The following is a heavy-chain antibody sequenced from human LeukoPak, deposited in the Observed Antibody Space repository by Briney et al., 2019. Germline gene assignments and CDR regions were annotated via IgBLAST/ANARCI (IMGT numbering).Heavy chain of an antibody. D-gene: IGHD6-19*01. CDR2: IYSGGST. Sequence: PGGSLRLSCAASGFTVSSNYMSWVRQARGKGLEWVSVIYSGGSTYYSDSVKGRFTISRDNSKNTLYLQMNSLRAEDTAVYYCASGLGVAAQDFWGQGTLVTVSS. V-gene: IGHV3-53*01. J-gene: IGHJ4*02. CDR1: GFTVSSNY. CDR3: ASGLGVAAQDF.